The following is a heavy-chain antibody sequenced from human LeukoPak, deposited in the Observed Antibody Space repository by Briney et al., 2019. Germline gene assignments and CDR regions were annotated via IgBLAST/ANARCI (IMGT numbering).Heavy chain of an antibody. J-gene: IGHJ6*03. V-gene: IGHV3-30*01. CDR2: ISYDGSKN. CDR3: ARGGSGSYYYYYYYMDV. Sequence: GSLRLSCAASGFTFSSHAMHWVRQAPGKGLEWVAVISYDGSKNYYADSVKGRFTISRDNSKNTLFLEVNSLRAEDTAVYYCARGGSGSYYYYYYYMDVWGKGTTVTVSS. CDR1: GFTFSSHA. D-gene: IGHD3-10*01.